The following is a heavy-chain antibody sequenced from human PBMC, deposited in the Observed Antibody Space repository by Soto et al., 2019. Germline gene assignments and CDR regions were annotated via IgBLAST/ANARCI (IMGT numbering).Heavy chain of an antibody. Sequence: ASVKVSCKASGGTFSSYAISWVRQAPGQGLEWMGWINPNSGGTNYAQKFQGWVTMTRDTSTSTAYMELSRLRSDDTAVYYCARGVLRDFDWLFWGQGTTVTVSS. CDR1: GGTFSSYA. CDR3: ARGVLRDFDWLF. D-gene: IGHD3-9*01. J-gene: IGHJ6*02. CDR2: INPNSGGT. V-gene: IGHV1-2*04.